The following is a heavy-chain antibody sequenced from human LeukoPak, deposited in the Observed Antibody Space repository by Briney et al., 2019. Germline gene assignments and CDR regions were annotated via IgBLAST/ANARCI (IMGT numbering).Heavy chain of an antibody. CDR1: GGSISSYY. V-gene: IGHV4-59*12. D-gene: IGHD5-24*01. J-gene: IGHJ4*02. CDR3: ARDVPVEMATNL. CDR2: IYYSGST. Sequence: SETLSLTCTVSGGSISSYYWSWLRQPPGKGLEWIGYIYYSGSTYYNPSLKSRVTISVDTSKNQFSLKLSSVTAADTAVYYCARDVPVEMATNLWGQGTLVTVSS.